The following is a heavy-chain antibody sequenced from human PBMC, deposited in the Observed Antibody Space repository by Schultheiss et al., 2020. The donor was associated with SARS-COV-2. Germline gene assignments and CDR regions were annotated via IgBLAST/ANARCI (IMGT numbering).Heavy chain of an antibody. CDR2: INPNSGGT. V-gene: IGHV1-2*04. CDR3: ASGGDSSGKIDY. J-gene: IGHJ4*02. D-gene: IGHD3-22*01. CDR1: GYTFTSYG. Sequence: ASVKVSCKASGYTFTSYGISWVRQAPGQGLEWMGWINPNSGGTNYAQKFQGWVTMTRDTSISTAYMELSRLRSDDTAVYYCASGGDSSGKIDYWGQGTLVTVSS.